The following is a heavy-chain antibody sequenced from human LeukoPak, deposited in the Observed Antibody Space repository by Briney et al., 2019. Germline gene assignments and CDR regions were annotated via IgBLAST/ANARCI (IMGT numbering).Heavy chain of an antibody. D-gene: IGHD3-16*01. V-gene: IGHV3-48*03. J-gene: IGHJ4*02. CDR2: ISSSGSTI. CDR3: ASDPVWQLLNY. CDR1: GLTFSSYR. Sequence: PGGSLRLSCAASGLTFSSYRMNWVRQAPGKGLEWVSYISSSGSTIYYADSVKGRFTISRDNAKTSLYLQMNRLRADDTAVYYCASDPVWQLLNYWGQGTLVTVSS.